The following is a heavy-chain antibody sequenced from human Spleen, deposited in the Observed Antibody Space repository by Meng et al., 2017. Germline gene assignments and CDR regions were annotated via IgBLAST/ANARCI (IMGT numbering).Heavy chain of an antibody. Sequence: QVQLVQAGGEVKKPGASVKVSCKASGYTFTSYDINWVRQAPGQGLEWMGGIIPIFGTANYAQKFQGRVTITADKSTSTAYMELSSLRSEDTAVYYCARSPLRGVQGSTYYFDYWGQGTLVTVSS. CDR1: GYTFTSYD. CDR2: IIPIFGTA. CDR3: ARSPLRGVQGSTYYFDY. J-gene: IGHJ4*02. D-gene: IGHD3-10*01. V-gene: IGHV1-69*13.